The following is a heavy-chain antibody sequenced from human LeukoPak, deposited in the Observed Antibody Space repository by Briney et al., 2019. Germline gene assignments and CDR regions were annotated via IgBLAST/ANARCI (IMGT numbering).Heavy chain of an antibody. V-gene: IGHV4-39*07. J-gene: IGHJ4*02. Sequence: SETLSLTCTVSGGSISSSSYYWGWIRQPPGKGLEWIGSIYYSGSTYYNPSLKSRVAISVDTSKNQFSLRLSSVTAADTALYYCARGIAAPLREYYFDYWGQGALVTVSS. CDR2: IYYSGST. D-gene: IGHD6-13*01. CDR3: ARGIAAPLREYYFDY. CDR1: GGSISSSSYY.